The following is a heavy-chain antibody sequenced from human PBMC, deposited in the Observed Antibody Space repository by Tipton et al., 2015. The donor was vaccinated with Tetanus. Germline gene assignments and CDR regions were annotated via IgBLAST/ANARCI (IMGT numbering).Heavy chain of an antibody. CDR3: ARGGRAVAGWYFDY. J-gene: IGHJ4*02. Sequence: QVQLVQSGAEVKKPGASVKVSCKASGYTFYTYGISWVRQAPGQGLEWMGWISTYNGDTAYALNLQGRVTMTTDTSTSTATMELRGLTSDDTAVYYCARGGRAVAGWYFDYWGQGTLVTVSS. V-gene: IGHV1-18*01. D-gene: IGHD6-19*01. CDR2: ISTYNGDT. CDR1: GYTFYTYG.